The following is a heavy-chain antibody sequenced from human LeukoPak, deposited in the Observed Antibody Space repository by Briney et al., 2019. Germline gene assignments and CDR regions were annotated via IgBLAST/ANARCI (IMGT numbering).Heavy chain of an antibody. J-gene: IGHJ6*03. D-gene: IGHD6-13*01. Sequence: GESLKISFKGSGYSFISYWIGWVRQMPGKGLEWMGIIYPGDSDTRYSPPFQGQVTISVDKSISTAYLQWSSLNASDTAMYCCARRVAASGNYYYYMDFWGKGTTVTVSS. CDR2: IYPGDSDT. V-gene: IGHV5-51*01. CDR1: GYSFISYW. CDR3: ARRVAASGNYYYYMDF.